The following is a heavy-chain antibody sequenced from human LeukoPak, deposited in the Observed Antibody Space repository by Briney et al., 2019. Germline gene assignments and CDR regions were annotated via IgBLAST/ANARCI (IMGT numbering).Heavy chain of an antibody. CDR3: ARFQTGDNSAFEC. CDR1: GYSFTSYW. V-gene: IGHV5-51*01. CDR2: IYPGDSET. D-gene: IGHD4-17*01. J-gene: IGHJ4*02. Sequence: GESLKISCKGSGYSFTSYWIGWVRQTPGKGLEWMGIIYPGDSETRYSPSFQGQVTISADKSINTAYLQWSSLKASDTAIYYCARFQTGDNSAFECWGQGSLVTGSS.